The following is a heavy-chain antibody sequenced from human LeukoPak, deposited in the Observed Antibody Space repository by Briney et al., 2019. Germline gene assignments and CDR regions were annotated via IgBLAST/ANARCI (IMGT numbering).Heavy chain of an antibody. CDR1: GGSVSRGSYY. CDR3: ARDYDILTGYYYYYYGMDV. V-gene: IGHV4-61*01. J-gene: IGHJ6*02. CDR2: IYYSWST. Sequence: SETLSLTCTVSGGSVSRGSYYWSWIRQPPGKGLEWIGYIYYSWSTNYNPSLQSRVTISVDTSKNQFSLKLSSVTAADTAVYYCARDYDILTGYYYYYYGMDVWGQGTTVTVSS. D-gene: IGHD3-9*01.